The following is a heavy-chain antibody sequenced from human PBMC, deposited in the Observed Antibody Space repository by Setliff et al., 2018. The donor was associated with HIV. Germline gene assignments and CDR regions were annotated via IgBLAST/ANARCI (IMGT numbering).Heavy chain of an antibody. V-gene: IGHV3-21*01. CDR3: ARDRPRGGGSLDAFDI. CDR2: ISSSSSYI. CDR1: GFTFSSAW. D-gene: IGHD1-26*01. Sequence: PGGSLRLSCAASGFTFSSAWMIWVRQAPGKGLEWVSSISSSSSYIYYADSVKGRFTISRDNAKNSLYLQMNSLRAEDTAVYYCARDRPRGGGSLDAFDIWGQGTMVTVSS. J-gene: IGHJ3*02.